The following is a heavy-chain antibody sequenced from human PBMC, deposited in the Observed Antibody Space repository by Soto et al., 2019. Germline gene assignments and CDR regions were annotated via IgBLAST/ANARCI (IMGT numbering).Heavy chain of an antibody. V-gene: IGHV1-69*02. CDR1: GGTFSSYT. CDR2: IIPILGIA. J-gene: IGHJ4*02. CDR3: ARVVPRNGGNDY. D-gene: IGHD2-2*01. Sequence: QVQLVQSGAEVKKPGSSVKVSCKASGGTFSSYTISWVRQAPGQGLEWMGRIIPILGIANYAQKFQGRVTLXAXXSTSTAYMELSSLRSEDTAVYYCARVVPRNGGNDYWGQGTLVTVSS.